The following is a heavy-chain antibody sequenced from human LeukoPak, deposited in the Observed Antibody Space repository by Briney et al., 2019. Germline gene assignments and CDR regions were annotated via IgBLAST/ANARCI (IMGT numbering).Heavy chain of an antibody. D-gene: IGHD6-13*01. J-gene: IGHJ4*02. CDR2: TYYRSKWYN. V-gene: IGHV6-1*01. CDR1: GDSVSSNSAA. Sequence: SQTLSLTCAISGDSVSSNSAAWNWIRQSPSRGLEWLGRTYYRSKWYNNYAVSVRSRITIKPDTPKNQFSLQLNSVTPEDTAVYYCARLAAGVENSFDYWGQGTLVTVSS. CDR3: ARLAAGVENSFDY.